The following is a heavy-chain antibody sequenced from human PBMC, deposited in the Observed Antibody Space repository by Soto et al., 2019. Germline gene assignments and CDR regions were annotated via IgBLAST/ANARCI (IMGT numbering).Heavy chain of an antibody. CDR1: GFTFSSHE. J-gene: IGHJ5*02. D-gene: IGHD2-2*02. Sequence: GGSLRLSCVASGFTFSSHEMNWVRQAPGKGLEWVSYISSSGSPIDYADSVRGRFTISRDNAKNSVILQMNSLRVEDTAVYYCVRAWGVYCSSTRCYSPWLDPWGQGTLVTVSS. CDR2: ISSSGSPI. CDR3: VRAWGVYCSSTRCYSPWLDP. V-gene: IGHV3-48*03.